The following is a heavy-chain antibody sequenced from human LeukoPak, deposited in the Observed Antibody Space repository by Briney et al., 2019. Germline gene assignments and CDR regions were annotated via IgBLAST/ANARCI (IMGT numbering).Heavy chain of an antibody. V-gene: IGHV3-9*01. CDR3: AKDYGDIVATISY. J-gene: IGHJ4*02. D-gene: IGHD5-12*01. CDR1: GFTFDDYA. Sequence: PGRSLRLSCAASGFTFDDYAMHWVRQAPGKGLEWVSGISWNSGSIGYADSVKGRFTISRDNSKNTLYLQMNSLRAEDTAVYYCAKDYGDIVATISYWGQGTLVTVSS. CDR2: ISWNSGSI.